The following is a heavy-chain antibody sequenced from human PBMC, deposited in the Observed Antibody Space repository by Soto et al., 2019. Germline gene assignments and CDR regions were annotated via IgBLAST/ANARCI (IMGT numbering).Heavy chain of an antibody. V-gene: IGHV3-9*01. CDR1: GFTFDDYA. CDR3: AKDPSYDSSGYYLQYNWFDP. D-gene: IGHD3-22*01. J-gene: IGHJ5*02. CDR2: ISWNSGSI. Sequence: EVQLVESGGGLVQPGRSLRLSCAASGFTFDDYAMHWVRQAPGKGLEWVSGISWNSGSIGYADSVKGRFTISRDNAKNSLYPQMNSLRAEDTALYYCAKDPSYDSSGYYLQYNWFDPWGQGTLVTVSS.